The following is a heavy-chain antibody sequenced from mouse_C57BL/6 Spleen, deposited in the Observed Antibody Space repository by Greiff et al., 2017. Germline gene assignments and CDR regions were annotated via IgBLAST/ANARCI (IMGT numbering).Heavy chain of an antibody. CDR1: GYTFTSYG. V-gene: IGHV1-81*01. Sequence: QVQLQQSGAELARPGASVKLSCKASGYTFTSYGISWVKQRTGQGLEWIGEIYPRSGNTYYNEKFKGKATLTADNSSSTAYMELRSLTSEDSAVYFCARERIYYGNHFDYWGQGTTLTVSS. J-gene: IGHJ2*01. CDR2: IYPRSGNT. D-gene: IGHD2-1*01. CDR3: ARERIYYGNHFDY.